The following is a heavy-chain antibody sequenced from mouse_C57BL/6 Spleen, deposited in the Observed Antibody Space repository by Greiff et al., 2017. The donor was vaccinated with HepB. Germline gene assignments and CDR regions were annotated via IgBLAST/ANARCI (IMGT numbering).Heavy chain of an antibody. D-gene: IGHD1-1*01. Sequence: QVQLQQPGAELVKPGASVKLSCKASGYTFTSYWMHWVKQRPGQGLEWIGMIHPNSGSTNYNEKFKSKATLTADKSSSTAYMQLSSLTSEDSAVYYCARGGYYGSSYYFDYWGQGTTLTVSS. CDR1: GYTFTSYW. CDR2: IHPNSGST. CDR3: ARGGYYGSSYYFDY. V-gene: IGHV1-64*01. J-gene: IGHJ2*01.